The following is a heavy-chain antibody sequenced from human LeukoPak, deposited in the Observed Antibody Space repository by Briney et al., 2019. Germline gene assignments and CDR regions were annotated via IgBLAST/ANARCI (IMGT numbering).Heavy chain of an antibody. CDR3: ARSGSGYLRYYFDY. D-gene: IGHD5-12*01. Sequence: SETLSLTCTVSGGSITSSSYYWGWIRQPPGKGLEWIGSMYYSGRTYYNPSLKSRVTISVDTSKNHFSLKLTSVTAADTAVYYCARSGSGYLRYYFDYWGQGTLVTVSS. V-gene: IGHV4-39*07. CDR1: GGSITSSSYY. J-gene: IGHJ4*02. CDR2: MYYSGRT.